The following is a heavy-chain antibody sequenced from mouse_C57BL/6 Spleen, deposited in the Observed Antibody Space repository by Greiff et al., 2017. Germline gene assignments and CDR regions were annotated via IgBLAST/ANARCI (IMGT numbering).Heavy chain of an antibody. CDR3: ARYTTTVVEDY. V-gene: IGHV1-54*01. D-gene: IGHD1-1*01. Sequence: VQVVESGAELVRPGTSVKVSCKASGYAFTNYLIEWVKQRPGQGLEWIGVINPGSGGTNYNEKFKGKATLTADKSSSTAYMQLSSLTSEDSAVYFCARYTTTVVEDYWGQGTTLTVSS. CDR2: INPGSGGT. CDR1: GYAFTNYL. J-gene: IGHJ2*01.